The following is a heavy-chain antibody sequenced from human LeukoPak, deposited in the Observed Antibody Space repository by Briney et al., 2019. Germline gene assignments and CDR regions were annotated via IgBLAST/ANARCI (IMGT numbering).Heavy chain of an antibody. D-gene: IGHD2-15*01. Sequence: ASVKVSCKISGYSFTRYGLIWVRQAPGQGLEWVGWISGSNGNTKYAQKLQGRVTMTTDTSTSTAYMEVRSLRSEDSALYYCALLVLPPDRTSYAFDIWGQGTVVTVSA. V-gene: IGHV1-18*01. CDR1: GYSFTRYG. J-gene: IGHJ3*02. CDR3: ALLVLPPDRTSYAFDI. CDR2: ISGSNGNT.